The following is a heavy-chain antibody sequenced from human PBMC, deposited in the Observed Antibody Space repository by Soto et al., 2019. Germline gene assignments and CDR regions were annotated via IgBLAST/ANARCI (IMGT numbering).Heavy chain of an antibody. J-gene: IGHJ6*02. Sequence: QVQLVESGGGVVQPGRSLRLSCAASGFTFSSYGMHWVRQAPGKGLEWVAVISYDGSNKYYADSVKGRFTISRDNSKNTLYLQMNSLRAEDTAVYYCAKDGSISCPWCMDVWGQGTTVTVSS. V-gene: IGHV3-30*18. CDR1: GFTFSSYG. D-gene: IGHD2-2*01. CDR2: ISYDGSNK. CDR3: AKDGSISCPWCMDV.